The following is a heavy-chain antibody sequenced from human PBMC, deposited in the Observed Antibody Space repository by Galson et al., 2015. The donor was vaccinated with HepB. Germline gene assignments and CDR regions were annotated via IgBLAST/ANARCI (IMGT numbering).Heavy chain of an antibody. V-gene: IGHV1-69*13. Sequence: SVKVSCKASGGTFSSYAISWVRQAPGQGLEWVGGIIPIFGTANYAQKFQGRVTIAADESTSTAYMELSSLRSEDTAVYYCARDAEVPAAGYGMDVWGQGTTVTVSS. J-gene: IGHJ6*02. D-gene: IGHD2-2*01. CDR2: IIPIFGTA. CDR1: GGTFSSYA. CDR3: ARDAEVPAAGYGMDV.